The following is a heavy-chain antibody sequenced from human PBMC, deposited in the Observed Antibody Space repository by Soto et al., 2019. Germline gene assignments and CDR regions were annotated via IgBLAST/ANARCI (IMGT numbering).Heavy chain of an antibody. CDR3: ARDPPIYTYSSGWYHKYFDY. J-gene: IGHJ4*02. CDR1: GYTFTSYY. Sequence: ASVKVSCKASGYTFTSYYMHWVRQAPGQGLEWMGIINPSGGSTSYAQKFQGRVTMTRDTSTSTVYMELSSLRSEDTAVYYCARDPPIYTYSSGWYHKYFDYWGQGTLVTVSS. CDR2: INPSGGST. D-gene: IGHD6-19*01. V-gene: IGHV1-46*01.